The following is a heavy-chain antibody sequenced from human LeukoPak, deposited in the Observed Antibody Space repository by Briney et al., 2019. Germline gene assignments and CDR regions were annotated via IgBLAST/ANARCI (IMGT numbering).Heavy chain of an antibody. Sequence: PSGTLSLTCAVSGGSISSSNWWSWVRQPPGKGLEWIGEIYHSGSTNYNPSLKSRVTISVDTSKNQFSLKLSSVTAADTAVYYCARGGWLQLRWFDPWGQGTLVTVSP. D-gene: IGHD5-24*01. CDR2: IYHSGST. CDR3: ARGGWLQLRWFDP. V-gene: IGHV4-4*02. J-gene: IGHJ5*02. CDR1: GGSISSSNW.